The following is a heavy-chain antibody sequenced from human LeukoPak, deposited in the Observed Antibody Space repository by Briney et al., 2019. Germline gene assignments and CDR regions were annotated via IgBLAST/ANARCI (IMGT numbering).Heavy chain of an antibody. CDR2: IWYDGSNK. Sequence: GGSLRLSCAASGFTVSSNYMSWVRQAPGKGLEWVAVIWYDGSNKYYADSVKGRFTISRDNSKNTLYLQMNSLRAEDTAVYYCARGILIDYWGQGTLVTVSS. V-gene: IGHV3-33*08. J-gene: IGHJ4*02. CDR1: GFTVSSNY. CDR3: ARGILIDY.